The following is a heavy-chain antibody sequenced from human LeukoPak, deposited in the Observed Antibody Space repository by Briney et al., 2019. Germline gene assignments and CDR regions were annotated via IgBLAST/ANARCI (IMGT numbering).Heavy chain of an antibody. CDR1: GFTFSNYW. CDR3: ARKPDYYGADY. J-gene: IGHJ4*02. V-gene: IGHV3-74*01. CDR2: IKGDGGSP. Sequence: PGGSLRLSCAALGFTFSNYWMHWVRQVPGKGLVWVSRIKGDGGSPTYADSVKGRFTISRDNAKHTLYLQMNSLRAEDTAVYYCARKPDYYGADYWGQGTLVTVSS. D-gene: IGHD3-10*01.